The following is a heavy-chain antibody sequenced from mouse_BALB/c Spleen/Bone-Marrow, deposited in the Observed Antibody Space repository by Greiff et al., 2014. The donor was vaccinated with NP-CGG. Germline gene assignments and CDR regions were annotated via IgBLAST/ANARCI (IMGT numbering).Heavy chain of an antibody. Sequence: FQLQQSGAELVRPGASVKVSCKASGYTFTSYWINWVKQRPGQGLEWIGNIYPSDSYTNYNQNFKDKATLTVDKSSSTAYMQLSSPTSEDSAVYYCTRQYGNYYAMDYWGQGTSVTVSS. J-gene: IGHJ4*01. V-gene: IGHV1-69*02. CDR1: GYTFTSYW. CDR3: TRQYGNYYAMDY. CDR2: IYPSDSYT. D-gene: IGHD2-10*02.